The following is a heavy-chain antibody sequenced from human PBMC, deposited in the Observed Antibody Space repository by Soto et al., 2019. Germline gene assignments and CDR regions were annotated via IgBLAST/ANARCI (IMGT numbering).Heavy chain of an antibody. CDR3: ARTYGGYYDY. CDR2: IYHSGST. J-gene: IGHJ4*02. Sequence: SETLSLTCAVSGDSISSMNWWSWVRQPPGKGLEWIGEIYHSGSTNYNPSLKSRVTISVDTSKNQFSLKLRSVTAADTAVYYCARTYGGYYDYWGQGTLVTVSS. CDR1: GDSISSMNW. V-gene: IGHV4-4*02. D-gene: IGHD2-8*01.